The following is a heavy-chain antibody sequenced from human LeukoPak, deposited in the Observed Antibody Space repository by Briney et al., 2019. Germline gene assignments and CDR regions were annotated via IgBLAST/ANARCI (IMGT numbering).Heavy chain of an antibody. CDR1: GGASSGVY. CDR3: AIRAGRNYYGMDI. V-gene: IGHV4-59*01. D-gene: IGHD2-15*01. CDR2: IYYTGTT. Sequence: SETLSLTCTISGGASSGVYWNWIRQPSVGAPEWIGYIYYTGTTNYNPSLKSRVTISADTSKNQFSLKLSSVTAADTAVYYCAIRAGRNYYGMDIWGQGTTVIVSS. J-gene: IGHJ6*02.